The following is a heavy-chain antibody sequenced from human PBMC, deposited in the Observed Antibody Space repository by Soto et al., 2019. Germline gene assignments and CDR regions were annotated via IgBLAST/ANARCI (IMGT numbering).Heavy chain of an antibody. CDR2: INPSGGST. CDR1: GYPLPSYY. D-gene: IGHD2-2*01. J-gene: IGHJ3*02. CDR3: ARDRYPCSSTSCYADAFDI. Sequence: QVQLVQSGAEVKKPGASVKVSCKASGYPLPSYYMHWVRQAPGQGLEWMGVINPSGGSTSYAQKFQGRVTMTRDTSTSTVYMELSSLRSEDTAVYYCARDRYPCSSTSCYADAFDIWGQGTMVTVSS. V-gene: IGHV1-46*03.